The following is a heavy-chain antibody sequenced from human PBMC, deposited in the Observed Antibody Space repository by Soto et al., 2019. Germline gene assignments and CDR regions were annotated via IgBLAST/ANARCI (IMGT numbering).Heavy chain of an antibody. V-gene: IGHV4-30-2*01. CDR2: IYHSGST. Sequence: QLQLQESGSGLVKPSQTLSLTCAVSGGSISSGGYSWSWIRQPPGKGLEWIGYIYHSGSTYYNPSLKSRVTISVDRSKNQFSLKLSSVTAADTAVYYCARGTDFWSGRVVYYFDYWGQGTLVTVSS. D-gene: IGHD3-3*01. CDR3: ARGTDFWSGRVVYYFDY. CDR1: GGSISSGGYS. J-gene: IGHJ4*02.